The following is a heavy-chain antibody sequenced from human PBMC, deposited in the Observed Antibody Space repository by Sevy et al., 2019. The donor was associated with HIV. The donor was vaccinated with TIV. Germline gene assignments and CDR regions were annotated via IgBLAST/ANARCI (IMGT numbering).Heavy chain of an antibody. CDR1: GFTFSSYA. CDR2: ISYDGSNK. V-gene: IGHV3-30-3*01. CDR3: AREVAVYYYDSSGPFDY. D-gene: IGHD3-22*01. J-gene: IGHJ4*02. Sequence: GGSLRLSCAASGFTFSSYAMHWVRQAPGKGLEWVAVISYDGSNKYYADSVKGRFTISRDNSKNTLYLQMNSLRAEDTAVYYCAREVAVYYYDSSGPFDYWGQGTLVTVSS.